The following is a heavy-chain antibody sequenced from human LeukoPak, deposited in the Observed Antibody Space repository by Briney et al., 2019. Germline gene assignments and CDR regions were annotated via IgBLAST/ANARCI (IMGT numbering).Heavy chain of an antibody. V-gene: IGHV4-34*01. CDR2: INHSGST. D-gene: IGHD6-19*01. Sequence: SQTRSPASPVYAASTSSVAYYWDWLRQTPGNGLEWIGEINHSGSTNYYPSLKSRVTISVDASKNQFALMLSSVTAADTAVYYCARGRSSGWYAFPMSDYWGQGTLVTVSS. CDR1: AASTSSVAYY. J-gene: IGHJ4*02. CDR3: ARGRSSGWYAFPMSDY.